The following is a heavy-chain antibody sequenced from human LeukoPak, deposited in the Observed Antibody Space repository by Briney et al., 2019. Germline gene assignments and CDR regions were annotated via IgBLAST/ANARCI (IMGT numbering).Heavy chain of an antibody. Sequence: PGGSLRLSCAASGFTFSSYWMSWVRQAPGKGLEWVANIKQDGSEKYYVDSVKGRFTVSRDNAKNSLFLQMNSLRVEDTAAYYCATYDNWVAGDVWGQGTTVSVSS. CDR2: IKQDGSEK. J-gene: IGHJ6*02. CDR1: GFTFSSYW. V-gene: IGHV3-7*01. D-gene: IGHD1-20*01. CDR3: ATYDNWVAGDV.